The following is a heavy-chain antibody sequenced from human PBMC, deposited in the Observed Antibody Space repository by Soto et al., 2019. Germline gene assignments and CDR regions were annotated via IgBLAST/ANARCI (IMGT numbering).Heavy chain of an antibody. Sequence: SETLSLTCTVSGGSISSYYWSWIRQPPGKGLEWIGYIYYSGSTNYNPSLKSRVTISVDTSKNQFSLKLSSVTAADTAVYYCASRYGGTLDYWGQGTLDTVSS. J-gene: IGHJ4*02. CDR2: IYYSGST. CDR3: ASRYGGTLDY. V-gene: IGHV4-59*08. CDR1: GGSISSYY. D-gene: IGHD4-17*01.